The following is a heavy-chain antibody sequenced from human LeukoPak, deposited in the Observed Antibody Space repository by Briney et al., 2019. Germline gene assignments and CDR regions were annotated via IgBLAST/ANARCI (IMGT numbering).Heavy chain of an antibody. CDR2: ISGSGDII. CDR3: TTSEIGYTSASHRPDS. V-gene: IGHV3-23*01. D-gene: IGHD6-19*01. Sequence: GGSLRLSCAASGFTFSSYAMSWVRQVPGKGLEWVSSISGSGDIIHYADSVKGRFTISRDNSKNSLYLQMNSLRTEDTALYYCTTSEIGYTSASHRPDSWGQGTLVTVSS. CDR1: GFTFSSYA. J-gene: IGHJ4*02.